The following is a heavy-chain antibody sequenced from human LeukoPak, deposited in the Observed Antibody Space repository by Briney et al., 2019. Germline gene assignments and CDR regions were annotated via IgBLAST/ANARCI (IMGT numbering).Heavy chain of an antibody. CDR2: ISCSGGNT. J-gene: IGHJ5*02. CDR1: GFTFSSYA. D-gene: IGHD6-19*01. CDR3: AKDPYNTAVANTNGSFDP. Sequence: PGGSLRLSCAASGFTFSSYAMSWVRRVPGKGLEWVSSISCSGGNTYHAHSVKGRFTISRDHSVNTLYLQMDTLRADDTALYFCAKDPYNTAVANTNGSFDPWGQGTLVTVSS. V-gene: IGHV3-23*01.